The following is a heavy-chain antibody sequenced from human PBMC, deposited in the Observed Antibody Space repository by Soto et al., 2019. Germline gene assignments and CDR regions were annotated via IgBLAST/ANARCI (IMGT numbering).Heavy chain of an antibody. CDR1: GGSISSGDYY. D-gene: IGHD2-15*01. CDR2: IYYSGST. Sequence: PSETLSLACTVSGGSISSGDYYWSWIRQPPGKGLEWIGYIYYSGSTYYNPSLKSRVTISVDTSKNQFSLKLSSVTAADTAVYYCAIFKFELVVAATPGGDYYYGMDVWGKGTRVTVPS. V-gene: IGHV4-30-4*01. J-gene: IGHJ6*04. CDR3: AIFKFELVVAATPGGDYYYGMDV.